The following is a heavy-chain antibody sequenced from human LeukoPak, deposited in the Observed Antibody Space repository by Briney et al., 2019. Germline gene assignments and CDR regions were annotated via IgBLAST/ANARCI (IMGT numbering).Heavy chain of an antibody. Sequence: ASVKVSCKASGYTFTSYDINWVRQATGQGLEWMGWMNPNSGNTGYAQKFQGRVTMTRNTSISTAYMELSSLRSEDTAVYYCARDRPPYPTGDYWGQGTLVTVSS. CDR3: ARDRPPYPTGDY. CDR1: GYTFTSYD. J-gene: IGHJ4*02. CDR2: MNPNSGNT. D-gene: IGHD6-6*01. V-gene: IGHV1-8*01.